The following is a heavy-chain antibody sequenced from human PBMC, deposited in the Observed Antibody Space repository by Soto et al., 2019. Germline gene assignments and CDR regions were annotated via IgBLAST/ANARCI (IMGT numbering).Heavy chain of an antibody. V-gene: IGHV4-34*01. CDR3: ARATYYYGSGSYGMDV. Sequence: SETLSLTCAVYGGSFSGYYWSWIRQPPGRGLEWIGEINHSGSTNYNPSLKSRVTISVDTSKNQFSLKLSSVTAADTAVYYCARATYYYGSGSYGMDVWGQGTTVTVSS. J-gene: IGHJ6*02. CDR1: GGSFSGYY. CDR2: INHSGST. D-gene: IGHD3-10*01.